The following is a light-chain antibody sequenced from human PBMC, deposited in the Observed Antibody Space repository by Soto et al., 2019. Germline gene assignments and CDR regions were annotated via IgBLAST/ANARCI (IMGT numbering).Light chain of an antibody. V-gene: IGLV2-14*03. J-gene: IGLJ2*01. CDR1: ISDIGDYNY. CDR2: DVS. CDR3: SSYRSSSPLVV. Sequence: QSALTQPASVSGSPGKSITISCTGTISDIGDYNYVSWYQQHPGKAPKLMIYDVSNRPSGVSNRFSGSKSGYTASLTISGLQPEDEADYYCSSYRSSSPLVVFGGGTKLTVL.